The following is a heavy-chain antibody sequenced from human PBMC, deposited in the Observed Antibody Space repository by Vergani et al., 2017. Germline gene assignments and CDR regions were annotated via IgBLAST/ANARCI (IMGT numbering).Heavy chain of an antibody. D-gene: IGHD3-10*01. Sequence: QVRLQESGPGLVKPSETLSLTCSVSGGFMSGYYWSWIRQPPGKELEWIGYMYHSGSTNYNPSLETRVTISGDTSKNQFSLKLNSVTAADTAAYYCGRVADFYGLGSRLLDLWGQGILVTVSS. CDR3: GRVADFYGLGSRLLDL. CDR1: GGFMSGYY. CDR2: MYHSGST. J-gene: IGHJ5*02. V-gene: IGHV4-59*01.